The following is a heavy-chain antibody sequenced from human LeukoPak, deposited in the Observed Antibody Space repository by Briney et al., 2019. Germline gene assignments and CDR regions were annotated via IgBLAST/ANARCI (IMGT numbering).Heavy chain of an antibody. D-gene: IGHD6-6*01. V-gene: IGHV3-30*02. CDR3: AKSSLVVPYDY. J-gene: IGHJ4*02. CDR2: IRYDGSQK. CDR1: EFSVGSNY. Sequence: GGSLRLSCAASEFSVGSNYMTWVRQAPGKGLEWVAFIRYDGSQKYYTDSLKGRFTISRDNSKNTLYLQMDSLRADDTAVYYCAKSSLVVPYDYWGQGTLVTVSS.